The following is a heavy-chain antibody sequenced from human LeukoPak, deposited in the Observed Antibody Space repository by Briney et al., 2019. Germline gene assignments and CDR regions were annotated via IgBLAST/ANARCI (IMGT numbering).Heavy chain of an antibody. CDR3: ARQSSGYDLGPFAY. J-gene: IGHJ4*02. D-gene: IGHD5-12*01. CDR1: GGSISSYY. Sequence: SETLSLTCTVSGGSISSYYWSWIRQPPGKGLEWIAYISYSGSTNYNPSLRSRVTISLDTSKNHSSLKLSSVTAADTAVYYCARQSSGYDLGPFAYWGQGTLVTVSS. CDR2: ISYSGST. V-gene: IGHV4-59*08.